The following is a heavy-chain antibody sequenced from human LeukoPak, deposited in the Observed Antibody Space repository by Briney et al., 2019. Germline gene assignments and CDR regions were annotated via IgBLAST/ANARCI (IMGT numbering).Heavy chain of an antibody. V-gene: IGHV4-59*01. CDR2: IYYSGST. D-gene: IGHD2-21*02. CDR1: GGSISSYY. CDR3: AGMVTAPNWFDP. J-gene: IGHJ5*02. Sequence: SETLSLTCTVSGGSISSYYWSWIRQPPGKGLEWIGYIYYSGSTNYNPSLKSRVTISVDTSKNQFSLKLSSVTAADTAVYYRAGMVTAPNWFDPWGQGTLVTVSS.